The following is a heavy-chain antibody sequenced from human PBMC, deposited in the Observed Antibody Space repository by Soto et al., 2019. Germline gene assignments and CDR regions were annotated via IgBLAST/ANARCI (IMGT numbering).Heavy chain of an antibody. CDR1: GFIFSNYG. Sequence: GGSLRLSCAASGFIFSNYGMHWVRQAPGKGLEWVALIWYNGGNEYYAESVKGRFTISRDNSKNTLSLQMNSLRAEDTAVYYCVRDWSWYDYWGQGTLVTVSS. D-gene: IGHD6-13*01. CDR2: IWYNGGNE. J-gene: IGHJ4*02. V-gene: IGHV3-33*01. CDR3: VRDWSWYDY.